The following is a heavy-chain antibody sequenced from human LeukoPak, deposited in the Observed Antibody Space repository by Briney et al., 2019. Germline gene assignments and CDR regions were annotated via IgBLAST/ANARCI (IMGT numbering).Heavy chain of an antibody. J-gene: IGHJ5*02. CDR3: ARRTGSSWYYWFDP. Sequence: SETLSLTCTVSGGSISNYYWNWIRQPPGKGLEWIGYIYYSGSTNYNPSLKSRVTISVDTSKNQFSLNLSSVTATDTAVYYCARRTGSSWYYWFDPWGQGTLVTVSS. V-gene: IGHV4-59*01. CDR2: IYYSGST. CDR1: GGSISNYY. D-gene: IGHD6-13*01.